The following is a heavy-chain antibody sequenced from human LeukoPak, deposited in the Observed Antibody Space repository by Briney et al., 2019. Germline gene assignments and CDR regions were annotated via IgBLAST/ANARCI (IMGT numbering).Heavy chain of an antibody. CDR3: AREQNLAAAGTSAAFDI. CDR1: AFTFNTYW. V-gene: IGHV3-74*01. D-gene: IGHD6-13*01. Sequence: GGSLRLSCAASAFTFNTYWMHWVRQVPGRGLEWVSRINGDESSTNYADSVKGRFTISRDNAKNSLYLQMNSLRAEDTAVYYCAREQNLAAAGTSAAFDIWGQGTMVTVSS. J-gene: IGHJ3*02. CDR2: INGDESST.